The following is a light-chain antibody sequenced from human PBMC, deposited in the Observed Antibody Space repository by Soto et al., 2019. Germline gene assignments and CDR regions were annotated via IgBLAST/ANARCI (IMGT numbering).Light chain of an antibody. Sequence: QSALTQPASVSGSPGQSITISCTGTSSDVGGYDYVSWYQQHPGKAPKLMIYDVSNRPSGASNRFSGSKSGNTASLTISGLQAEDEADYYCSSFTSSITLVFGGGTKLTVL. J-gene: IGLJ2*01. CDR1: SSDVGGYDY. CDR2: DVS. CDR3: SSFTSSITLV. V-gene: IGLV2-14*03.